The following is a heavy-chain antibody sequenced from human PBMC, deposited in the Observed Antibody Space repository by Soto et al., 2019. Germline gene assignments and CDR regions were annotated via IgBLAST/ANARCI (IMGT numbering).Heavy chain of an antibody. J-gene: IGHJ3*02. Sequence: SETLSLTCTVSGGSISSGGYYWSWIRQHPGKGLEWIGYIYYSGSTYYNPSLKSRVTKSVDTSKNQFSLKLSSVAAADTAVYYCARSLITMIARNAFDIWGQGTMVTVSS. V-gene: IGHV4-31*03. D-gene: IGHD3-22*01. CDR2: IYYSGST. CDR3: ARSLITMIARNAFDI. CDR1: GGSISSGGYY.